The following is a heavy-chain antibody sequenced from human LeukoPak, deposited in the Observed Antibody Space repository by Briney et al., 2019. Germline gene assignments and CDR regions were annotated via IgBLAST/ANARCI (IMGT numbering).Heavy chain of an antibody. CDR1: GFPFSSYA. J-gene: IGHJ4*02. CDR3: AKVLSSGWFIDYFDY. D-gene: IGHD6-19*01. CDR2: ISGSGGRT. V-gene: IGHV3-23*01. Sequence: PGGSLRLSCAASGFPFSSYAMSWVRRAPGKGLEWVSAISGSGGRTYYADSVKGRFTISRDNSKNTLYLQMNSLRAEDTAVYYCAKVLSSGWFIDYFDYWGQGTLVTVSS.